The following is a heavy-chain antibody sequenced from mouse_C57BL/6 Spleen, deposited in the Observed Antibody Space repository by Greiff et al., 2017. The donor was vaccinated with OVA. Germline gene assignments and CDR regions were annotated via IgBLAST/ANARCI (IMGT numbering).Heavy chain of an antibody. CDR3: ARYQPHYAMDY. Sequence: VQLQQPGAELVKPGASVKLSCKASGYTFTSYWMQWVKQRPGQGLEWIGEIDPSDSYTHYNQKFKGKATLTVDTSSSTAYMQLSSLTSEYSAVYYCARYQPHYAMDYWGQGTSVTVSS. CDR1: GYTFTSYW. J-gene: IGHJ4*01. CDR2: IDPSDSYT. V-gene: IGHV1-50*01. D-gene: IGHD6-1*01.